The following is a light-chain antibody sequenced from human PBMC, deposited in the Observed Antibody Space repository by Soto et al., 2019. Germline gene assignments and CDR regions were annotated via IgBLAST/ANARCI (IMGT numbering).Light chain of an antibody. J-gene: IGKJ3*01. Sequence: EIVLTQSPGTLSLSPGERATLSCRASQSVSSKYLYWYQQKPGQAPRVLIYGTSIRASGVPERFSGGGSGTDFTLTITRLQPEDFAVYYCQQYGSSLFTFGPGTKVDFK. CDR1: QSVSSKY. CDR2: GTS. V-gene: IGKV3-20*01. CDR3: QQYGSSLFT.